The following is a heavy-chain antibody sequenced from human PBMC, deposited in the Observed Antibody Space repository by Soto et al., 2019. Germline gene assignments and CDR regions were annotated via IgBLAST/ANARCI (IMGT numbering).Heavy chain of an antibody. V-gene: IGHV3-30*18. CDR3: ANNYYDFWSGYFPIYYYYGMDV. Sequence: PGGSLRLSCAASGFTFSSYGMHWVRQAPGKGLEWVAVISYDGSNKYYADSVKGRFTISRDNSKNTLYLQMNSLRAEDTAVCYCANNYYDFWSGYFPIYYYYGMDVWGQGTTVTVSS. CDR1: GFTFSSYG. CDR2: ISYDGSNK. D-gene: IGHD3-3*01. J-gene: IGHJ6*02.